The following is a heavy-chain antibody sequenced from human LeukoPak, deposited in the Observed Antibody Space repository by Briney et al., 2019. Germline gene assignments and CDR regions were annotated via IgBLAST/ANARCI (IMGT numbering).Heavy chain of an antibody. Sequence: ASVKVSCKVSGYTLTELSMHWVRQAPGKGLEWMGGFDPEDGETIYAQKFQGRVTMTEDTSTDTAYMELSSLRSEDTAVYYCATVRFTFGGVIVKVPSAFDPWGQGTLVTVSS. J-gene: IGHJ5*02. CDR1: GYTLTELS. V-gene: IGHV1-24*01. CDR3: ATVRFTFGGVIVKVPSAFDP. CDR2: FDPEDGET. D-gene: IGHD3-16*02.